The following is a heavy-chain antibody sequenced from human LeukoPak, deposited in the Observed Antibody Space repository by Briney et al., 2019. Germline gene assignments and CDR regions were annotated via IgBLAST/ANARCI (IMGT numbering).Heavy chain of an antibody. CDR2: ISWNSGSI. V-gene: IGHV3-9*01. Sequence: GGSLRLSCAASGFTFSSYAMHWVRQAPGKGLEWVSGISWNSGSIGYADSVKGRFTISRDNAKNSLYLQMNSLRAEDTALYYCAKDISAFDAFDIWGQGTMVTVSS. J-gene: IGHJ3*02. CDR1: GFTFSSYA. CDR3: AKDISAFDAFDI. D-gene: IGHD3-16*02.